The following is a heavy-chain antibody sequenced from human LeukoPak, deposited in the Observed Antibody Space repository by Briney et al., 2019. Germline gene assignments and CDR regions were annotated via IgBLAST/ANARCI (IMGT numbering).Heavy chain of an antibody. V-gene: IGHV3-9*01. CDR3: AKDTRRGVVVVAATGALDY. Sequence: PGGSLRLSCAASGFTFDDYAMHWVRQAPGKGLEWVSGISWNSGSIGCADSVKGRFTISRDNAKNSLYLPMNSLRAEDTALYYCAKDTRRGVVVVAATGALDYWGQGTLVTVSS. D-gene: IGHD2-15*01. CDR2: ISWNSGSI. CDR1: GFTFDDYA. J-gene: IGHJ4*02.